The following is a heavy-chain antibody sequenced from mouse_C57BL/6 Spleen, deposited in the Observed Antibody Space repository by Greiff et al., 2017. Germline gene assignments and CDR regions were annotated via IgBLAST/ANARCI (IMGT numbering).Heavy chain of an antibody. CDR1: GFNIKDDY. CDR2: IGPENGAP. V-gene: IGHV14-4*01. CDR3: TTGCDGYSDY. D-gene: IGHD2-3*01. J-gene: IGHJ2*01. Sequence: EVQLQQSGAELVRPGASVQLSCTASGFNIKDDYMHWVKQRPEQGLEWIGWIGPENGAPEYASQFPGKATISADPSPNTAYLQLSRLTSEDTAVYYCTTGCDGYSDYWGQGTTLTVSS.